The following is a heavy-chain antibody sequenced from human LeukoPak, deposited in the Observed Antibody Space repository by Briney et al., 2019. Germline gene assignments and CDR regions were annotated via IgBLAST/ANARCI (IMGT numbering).Heavy chain of an antibody. Sequence: GGSLRLSCAASGFTFSNYGMHWVRQAPGRGLEWLAAIFYDGSNKYYADTVKGRFTISRDNSKNTLYLQVNSLTAEDTAVYYCARDQALYFSYGDYWGQGTLVTVSS. V-gene: IGHV3-33*01. CDR3: ARDQALYFSYGDY. CDR2: IFYDGSNK. J-gene: IGHJ4*02. CDR1: GFTFSNYG. D-gene: IGHD2/OR15-2a*01.